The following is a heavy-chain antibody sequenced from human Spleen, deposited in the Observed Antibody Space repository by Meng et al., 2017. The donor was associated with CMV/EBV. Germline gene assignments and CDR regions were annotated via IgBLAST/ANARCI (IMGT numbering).Heavy chain of an antibody. CDR2: IYSGGAT. CDR1: GFTVRNHY. J-gene: IGHJ2*01. CDR3: ARGGCGGDCYFWYFDL. Sequence: SGFTVRNHYISWVRQAPGKGLEWVSVIYSGGATYYAASVKGRFAISRDNSKNTVFLQMNSLRAEDTAVYYCARGGCGGDCYFWYFDLWGQGTLVTVSS. D-gene: IGHD2-21*01. V-gene: IGHV3-66*02.